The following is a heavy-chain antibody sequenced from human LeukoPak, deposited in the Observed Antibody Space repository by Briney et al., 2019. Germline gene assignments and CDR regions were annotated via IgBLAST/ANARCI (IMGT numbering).Heavy chain of an antibody. D-gene: IGHD4-23*01. J-gene: IGHJ4*02. CDR3: ARVAGKLDY. V-gene: IGHV4-59*01. CDR1: GGSIRSYY. CDR2: IYYSGST. Sequence: SETLSLACTVSGGSIRSYYWSWIRQPPGKGLEWIGYIYYSGSTNYNPSLKSRVTISVDTSKNQFSLKLSSVTAADTAVYYCARVAGKLDYWGQGTLVTVSS.